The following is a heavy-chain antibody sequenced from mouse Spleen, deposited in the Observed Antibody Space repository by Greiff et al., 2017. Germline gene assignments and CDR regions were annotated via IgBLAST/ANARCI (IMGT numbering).Heavy chain of an antibody. CDR2: ISGGSYT. CDR1: GFTFSSYA. Sequence: EVQGVESGGGLVKPGGSLKLSCAASGFTFSSYAMSWVRQTPEKRLEWVATISGGSYTYYPDSVKGRFTISRDNAKNTLYLQMSSLRSEDTAMYYCARRRIYGNYWYFDVWGAGTTVTVSS. V-gene: IGHV5-9-3*01. D-gene: IGHD2-1*01. J-gene: IGHJ1*01. CDR3: ARRRIYGNYWYFDV.